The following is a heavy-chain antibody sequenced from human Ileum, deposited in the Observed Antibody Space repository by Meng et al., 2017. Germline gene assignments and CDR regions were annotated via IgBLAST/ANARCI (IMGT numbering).Heavy chain of an antibody. CDR2: ISGDAKDT. J-gene: IGHJ4*02. CDR3: VREATWAIFDY. D-gene: IGHD5-24*01. Sequence: QLLESGGGLGQPGGSLRLSCTGSGFTFADYAINWVRQAPGKGPEWVSAISGDAKDTYYADSVKGRFTVSRDNFKNTVSLQMNSLRVEDAAIYYCVREATWAIFDYWGQGSLVTVS. V-gene: IGHV3-23*01. CDR1: GFTFADYA.